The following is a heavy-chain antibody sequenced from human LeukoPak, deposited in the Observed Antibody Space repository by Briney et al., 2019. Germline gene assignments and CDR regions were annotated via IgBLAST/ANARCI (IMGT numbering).Heavy chain of an antibody. CDR3: ARDKFDIVVVTTTYYYYYMDV. J-gene: IGHJ6*03. Sequence: PGGSLRLSCAASGFTFSTYWMNWVRQAPGKGLEWEANIKEDGSEKDYVDSVKGRFTISRDNAKNSLYLQMNSLRAEDTAVYYCARDKFDIVVVTTTYYYYYMDVWGKGTTVTVSS. D-gene: IGHD2-21*02. CDR1: GFTFSTYW. V-gene: IGHV3-7*01. CDR2: IKEDGSEK.